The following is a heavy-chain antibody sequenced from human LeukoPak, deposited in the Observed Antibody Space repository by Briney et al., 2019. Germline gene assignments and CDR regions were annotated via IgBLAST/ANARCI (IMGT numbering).Heavy chain of an antibody. J-gene: IGHJ4*02. Sequence: GGSLRLSCEASGFTFSRYWMHWVRQAPGKGLMWVSRINSDGSATTYADFVKGRCTISRDNAKNTVYLQMNSLRAEDTAVYYCARGFDSSGYTDYWGQGTLVTVSS. V-gene: IGHV3-74*03. CDR3: ARGFDSSGYTDY. CDR1: GFTFSRYW. CDR2: INSDGSAT. D-gene: IGHD3-22*01.